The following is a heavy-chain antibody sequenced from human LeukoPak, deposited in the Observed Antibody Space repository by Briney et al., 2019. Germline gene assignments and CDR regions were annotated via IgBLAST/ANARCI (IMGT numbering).Heavy chain of an antibody. D-gene: IGHD1-26*01. CDR3: ARAKHEWELPVNFDY. Sequence: GGSLRLSCVASGFNFNIYEMNWVRQAPGKGLEWVSYITSDGSSIYYADSVKGRFTVSRDGAKNSVCLQMNSLRVEDTAVYYCARAKHEWELPVNFDYWGQGTLVTVSS. CDR2: ITSDGSSI. J-gene: IGHJ4*02. V-gene: IGHV3-48*03. CDR1: GFNFNIYE.